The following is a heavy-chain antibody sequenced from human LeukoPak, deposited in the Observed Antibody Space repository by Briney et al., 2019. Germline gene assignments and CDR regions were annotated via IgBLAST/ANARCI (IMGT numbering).Heavy chain of an antibody. V-gene: IGHV3-30*01. D-gene: IGHD3-3*01. J-gene: IGHJ6*03. Sequence: GGSLRLSCAASGFTFSSYAMHWVRQAPGKGLEWVAVISYDGSNKYYADSVKGRFTISRDNSKNTLYLQMNSLRAEDTAVYYCARTLAYYDFMDVWGKGTTVTVSS. CDR1: GFTFSSYA. CDR3: ARTLAYYDFMDV. CDR2: ISYDGSNK.